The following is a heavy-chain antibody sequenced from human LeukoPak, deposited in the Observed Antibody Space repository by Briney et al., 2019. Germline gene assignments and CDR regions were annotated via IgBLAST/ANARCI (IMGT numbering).Heavy chain of an antibody. CDR3: AKESGGDFWSGYPVADY. J-gene: IGHJ4*02. D-gene: IGHD3-3*01. CDR1: GFTFSSYA. CDR2: ISGSGGST. V-gene: IGHV3-23*01. Sequence: GGSLRLSCAASGFTFSSYAMSWVRQAPGKGLEWVSAISGSGGSTYYADSVKGRFTISRDNSKNTLYLQMNSLRAEDTAVYYCAKESGGDFWSGYPVADYWGQGTLVTVSS.